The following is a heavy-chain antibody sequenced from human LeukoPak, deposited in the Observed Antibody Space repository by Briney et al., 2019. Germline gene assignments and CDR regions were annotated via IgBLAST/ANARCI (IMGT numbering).Heavy chain of an antibody. Sequence: ASVKVSCKASGYTFTGYYMHWVRQAPGQGLEWMGWINPNSGGTNFAQNFQGRVTMTRDTSISTAYMELSRLRSDDTAVYYCARGPGYDYVWGSYLPPGYWGQGTLVTVSS. CDR2: INPNSGGT. CDR1: GYTFTGYY. D-gene: IGHD3-16*02. V-gene: IGHV1-2*02. J-gene: IGHJ4*02. CDR3: ARGPGYDYVWGSYLPPGY.